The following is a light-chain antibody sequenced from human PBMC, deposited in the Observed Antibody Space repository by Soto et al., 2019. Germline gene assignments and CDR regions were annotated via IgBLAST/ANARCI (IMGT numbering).Light chain of an antibody. V-gene: IGLV2-14*01. J-gene: IGLJ2*01. CDR2: EVS. CDR3: SSYTSSSTLYVV. Sequence: QSALTQPASVSGSPGQSITISCTGTSSDVGGYNYVSWYQHHPGKAPKLMIYEVSNRPSGVSNRFSGSKSGNTASLTISGLQAEDEAEYYCSSYTSSSTLYVVFGGGTKLTVL. CDR1: SSDVGGYNY.